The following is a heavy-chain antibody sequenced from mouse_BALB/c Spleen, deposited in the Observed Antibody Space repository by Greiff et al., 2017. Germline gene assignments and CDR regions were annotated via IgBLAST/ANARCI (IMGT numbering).Heavy chain of an antibody. Sequence: QVQLQQSGAELMKPGASVKISCKATGYTFSSYWIEWVKQRPGHGLEWIGEILPGSGSTNYNEKFKGKATFTADTSSNTAYMQLSSLTSEDSAVYYCARRGLRPYYFDYWGQGTTLTVSS. D-gene: IGHD2-2*01. CDR2: ILPGSGST. J-gene: IGHJ2*01. CDR3: ARRGLRPYYFDY. V-gene: IGHV1-9*01. CDR1: GYTFSSYW.